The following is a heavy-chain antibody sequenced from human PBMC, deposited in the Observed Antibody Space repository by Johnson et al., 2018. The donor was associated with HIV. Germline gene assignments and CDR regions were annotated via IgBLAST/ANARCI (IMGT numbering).Heavy chain of an antibody. CDR1: GFTFSSYW. D-gene: IGHD4-17*01. V-gene: IGHV3-74*01. J-gene: IGHJ3*01. CDR2: INSDGSST. CDR3: ARDATPWGGDYVGYAFDL. Sequence: VQLVESGGGLVQPGGSLRLSCAASGFTFSSYWMHWVRQATGKGLVWVSRINSDGSSTSYADSVKGRFTISRDNAKASVSLRMNSLRAEDSGIYYCARDATPWGGDYVGYAFDLWGQGTVVTVSS.